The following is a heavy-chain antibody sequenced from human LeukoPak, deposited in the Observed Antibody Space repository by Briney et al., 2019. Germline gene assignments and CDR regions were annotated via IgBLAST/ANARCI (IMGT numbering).Heavy chain of an antibody. CDR2: IYPGDSDT. D-gene: IGHD6-13*01. CDR3: ARLLRNIAAGVYYFDY. J-gene: IGHJ4*02. V-gene: IGHV5-51*01. CDR1: GYSYTSYW. Sequence: GESLKISCKGSGYSYTSYWIGWVRQMPGKGLEWMGIIYPGDSDTRYSPSFQGQVTLSADKSSSTAHLQWSSLKASDSATYYCARLLRNIAAGVYYFDYWGQGTLVTVSS.